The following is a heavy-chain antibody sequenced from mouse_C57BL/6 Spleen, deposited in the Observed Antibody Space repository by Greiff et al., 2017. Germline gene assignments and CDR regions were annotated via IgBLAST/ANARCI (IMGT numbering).Heavy chain of an antibody. CDR1: GFTFSDYG. CDR2: ISSCSSTI. J-gene: IGHJ4*01. CDR3: ARGTAGRYAMDY. D-gene: IGHD3-3*01. Sequence: VQLKQSGGGLVKPGGSLKLSCAASGFTFSDYGMHWVRQAPEKGLEWVAYISSCSSTIYYADTVKGRFTIFRDNAKNTLFLQMTSLRSEDTAMYYCARGTAGRYAMDYWGQGTSVTVSS. V-gene: IGHV5-17*01.